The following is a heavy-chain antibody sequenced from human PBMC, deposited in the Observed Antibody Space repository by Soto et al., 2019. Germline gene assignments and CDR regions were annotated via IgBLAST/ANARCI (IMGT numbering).Heavy chain of an antibody. V-gene: IGHV3-23*01. CDR3: TRGRVSGWYDY. Sequence: PGGSLRLSCEASGFTFSTYAMSWVRQAPGKGLEWVSVISDSGSHTYYADSVKGRFTISRDNSKNTLYLQMNSLRADDAAVYYCTRGRVSGWYDYWGQGTLVTVSS. D-gene: IGHD6-19*01. CDR2: ISDSGSHT. CDR1: GFTFSTYA. J-gene: IGHJ4*02.